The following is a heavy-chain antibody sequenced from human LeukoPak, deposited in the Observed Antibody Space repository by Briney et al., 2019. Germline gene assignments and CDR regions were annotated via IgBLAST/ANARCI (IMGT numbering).Heavy chain of an antibody. V-gene: IGHV4-39*01. J-gene: IGHJ5*02. Sequence: SETLSLACTVSGGSISSYYWGWIRQPPGKGLEWIGSIYYSGSTYYNPSLKSRVTISVDTSKNQFSLKLSSVTAADTAVYYCARRRCSSTSCYNWFDPWGQGTLVTVSS. CDR3: ARRRCSSTSCYNWFDP. CDR2: IYYSGST. D-gene: IGHD2-2*01. CDR1: GGSISSYY.